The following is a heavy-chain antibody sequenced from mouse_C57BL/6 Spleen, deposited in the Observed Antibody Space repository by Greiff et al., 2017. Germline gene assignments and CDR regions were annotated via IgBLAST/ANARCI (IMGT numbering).Heavy chain of an antibody. CDR2: INPYNGGT. J-gene: IGHJ1*03. CDR1: GYTFTDYY. CDR3: ARDYGRSYWYFEV. Sequence: EVQLQQSGPVLVKPGASVKMSCKASGYTFTDYYMNWVKQSHGKRLEWIGVINPYNGGTRYNQKFKGKATLTVDTSSSTAYMELNSLTSEDSAVYYCARDYGRSYWYFEVWGTGTTVTVS. D-gene: IGHD1-1*01. V-gene: IGHV1-19*01.